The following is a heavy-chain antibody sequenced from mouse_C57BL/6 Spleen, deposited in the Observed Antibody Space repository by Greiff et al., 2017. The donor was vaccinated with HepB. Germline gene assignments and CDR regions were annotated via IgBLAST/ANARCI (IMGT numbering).Heavy chain of an antibody. J-gene: IGHJ1*03. D-gene: IGHD1-1*01. CDR3: ARDPYYYGSSHWYFDV. CDR2: INYDGSST. V-gene: IGHV5-16*01. Sequence: EVKLVESEGGLVQPGSSMKLSCTASGFTFSDYYMAWVRQVPDKGLEWVANINYDGSSTYYLDSLKSRFIISRDNAKNILYLQMSSLKSEDTATYYCARDPYYYGSSHWYFDVWGTGTTVTVSS. CDR1: GFTFSDYY.